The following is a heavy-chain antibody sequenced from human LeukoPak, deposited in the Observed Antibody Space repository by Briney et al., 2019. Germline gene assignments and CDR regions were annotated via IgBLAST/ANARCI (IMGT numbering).Heavy chain of an antibody. Sequence: SETLSLTCAVYGGSFSGYYWSWIRQPPGKGLEWIGEINHSGSTNYNPSLKSRVTISVDTSKNQFSLKLSSVTAADTAVYYCVRRVVLLWFGEFRNWFDPWGQGTLVTVSS. J-gene: IGHJ5*02. CDR3: VRRVVLLWFGEFRNWFDP. CDR1: GGSFSGYY. D-gene: IGHD3-10*01. V-gene: IGHV4-34*01. CDR2: INHSGST.